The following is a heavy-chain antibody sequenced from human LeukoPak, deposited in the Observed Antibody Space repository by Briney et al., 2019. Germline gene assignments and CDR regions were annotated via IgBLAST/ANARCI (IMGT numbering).Heavy chain of an antibody. CDR1: GFTFSSYA. CDR2: ISGSGGST. Sequence: GGSLRLSCAASGFTFSSYAMSWVRQAPGKGLEWLSAISGSGGSTYYADSVKGRFTIPRDNSKNTLYLQMNSLRAEDTAVYYCAKDREWELLDSVAIDYWGQGTLVTVSS. V-gene: IGHV3-23*01. D-gene: IGHD1-26*01. CDR3: AKDREWELLDSVAIDY. J-gene: IGHJ4*02.